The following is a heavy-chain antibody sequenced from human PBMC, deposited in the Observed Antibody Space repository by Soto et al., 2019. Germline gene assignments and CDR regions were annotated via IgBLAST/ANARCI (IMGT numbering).Heavy chain of an antibody. CDR3: AKDTSIAAAGTLGY. V-gene: IGHV3-9*01. D-gene: IGHD6-13*01. Sequence: EVQLVESGGGLVQPGRSLRLSCAASGFTFDDYAMHWVRQAPGKGLEWVSGISRNSGSIGYADSVKGRFTISRDNAKNSLYRQTNRLRAEDTALYYCAKDTSIAAAGTLGYWGQGTLVTVSS. J-gene: IGHJ4*02. CDR1: GFTFDDYA. CDR2: ISRNSGSI.